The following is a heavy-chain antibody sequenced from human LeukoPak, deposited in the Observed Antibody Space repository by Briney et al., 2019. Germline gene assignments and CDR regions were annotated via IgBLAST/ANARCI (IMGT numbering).Heavy chain of an antibody. J-gene: IGHJ4*02. CDR2: ISSSGSTI. D-gene: IGHD1-26*01. CDR3: ARGSYRPDY. V-gene: IGHV3-48*03. Sequence: GGSLRLSCAASGFTFSSYEMNWVRQAPGKGLEWVSYISSSGSTIYYADSVKGRFTVSRDNAENSLYLQMNSLRAEDTAVYYCARGSYRPDYWGQGALVTVSS. CDR1: GFTFSSYE.